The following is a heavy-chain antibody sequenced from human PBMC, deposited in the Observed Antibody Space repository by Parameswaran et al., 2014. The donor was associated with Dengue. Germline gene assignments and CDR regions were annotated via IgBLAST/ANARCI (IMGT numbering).Heavy chain of an antibody. D-gene: IGHD3-22*01. J-gene: IGHJ4*02. CDR3: ARENYDSRGFDY. Sequence: WVRQAPGQGLEWMGWFNPNTGGTNYAQKFQGRVTMTRDTSISTAYMELSRLTSDDTAVYYCARENYDSRGFDYWGQGTLVTVSS. V-gene: IGHV1-2*02. CDR2: FNPNTGGT.